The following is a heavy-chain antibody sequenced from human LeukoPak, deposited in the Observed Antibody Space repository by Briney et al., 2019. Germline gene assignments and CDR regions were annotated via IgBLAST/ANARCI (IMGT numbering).Heavy chain of an antibody. CDR1: GGSFSGYY. J-gene: IGHJ4*02. Sequence: SETLSLTCAVYGGSFSGYYWSWIRQPPGKGLEWIGEINHSGSTNYNPSLKSRVTISVDTSKNQFSLKLSSVTAEDTAVYYCARGGRRMVRDWGQGTLVTVSS. D-gene: IGHD3-10*01. CDR2: INHSGST. V-gene: IGHV4-34*01. CDR3: ARGGRRMVRD.